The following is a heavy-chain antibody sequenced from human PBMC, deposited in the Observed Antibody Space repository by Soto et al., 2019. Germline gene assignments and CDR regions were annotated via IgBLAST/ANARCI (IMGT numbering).Heavy chain of an antibody. CDR1: GGSLSSSSYY. CDR2: IYHSGST. J-gene: IGHJ4*02. CDR3: ARAAAGTGTHFDY. V-gene: IGHV4-39*07. D-gene: IGHD6-13*01. Sequence: SETLSLTCSVSGGSLSSSSYYWGWVRQPPGKGLEWIGYIYHSGSTYYNPSLKSRVTISVDRSKNQFSLKLSSVTAADTAVYYCARAAAGTGTHFDYWGQGTLVTVSS.